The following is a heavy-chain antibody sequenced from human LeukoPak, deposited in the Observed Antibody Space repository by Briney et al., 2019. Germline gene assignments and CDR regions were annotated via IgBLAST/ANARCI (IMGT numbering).Heavy chain of an antibody. CDR1: GYTFTGYY. D-gene: IGHD3-3*01. CDR2: INPNSGGT. Sequence: ASVKVCCKASGYTFTGYYMHWVRQAPGQGLEWMGWINPNSGGTNYAQKFQGRVTMTRDTSISTAYMELSRLRSDDTAVYYCARFRGYDFWSGYIIWGQGTLVTVSS. J-gene: IGHJ4*02. V-gene: IGHV1-2*02. CDR3: ARFRGYDFWSGYII.